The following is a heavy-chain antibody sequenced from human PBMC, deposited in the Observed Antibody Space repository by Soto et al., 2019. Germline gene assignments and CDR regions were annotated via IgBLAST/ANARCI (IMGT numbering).Heavy chain of an antibody. Sequence: GGSLRLSCAASGFTFSSYAMHWVRQAPGKGLEWVAVISYDGSNKYYADSVKGRFTISRDNSKNTLYLQMDSLRAEDTAVYYCASEQLAVLRGVLDYWGQGTLVTVSS. D-gene: IGHD1-1*01. CDR2: ISYDGSNK. CDR3: ASEQLAVLRGVLDY. CDR1: GFTFSSYA. J-gene: IGHJ4*02. V-gene: IGHV3-30-3*01.